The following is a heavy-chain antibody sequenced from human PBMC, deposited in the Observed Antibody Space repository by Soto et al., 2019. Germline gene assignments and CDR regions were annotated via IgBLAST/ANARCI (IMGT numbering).Heavy chain of an antibody. V-gene: IGHV3-23*01. J-gene: IGHJ4*02. Sequence: EVQLLESGGGLVQPGGSLRLSCAASGFTFSSYAMSWVRQAPGKGLEWVSAISGSGGSTYYADSVKGRFTISRDNSKNSLDLQMNSRRAEDTAVYYCAKDPPSDYVWGSYPPNYWGQGTLVTVSS. CDR3: AKDPPSDYVWGSYPPNY. CDR1: GFTFSSYA. CDR2: ISGSGGST. D-gene: IGHD3-16*02.